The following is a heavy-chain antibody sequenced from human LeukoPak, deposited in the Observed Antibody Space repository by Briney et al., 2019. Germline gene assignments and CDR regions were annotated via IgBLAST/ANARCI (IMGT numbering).Heavy chain of an antibody. D-gene: IGHD4-17*01. CDR1: GVAISRYY. Sequence: PSETLSLTRTVSGVAISRYYWSWIRQPPAKGLEWVGYIYYSGSTNYNPSLKSRVTISVDTSKNQFSLKLSSVTAADTAVYYCARLAPVAHSGDYLGYFDYWGQGVLVTVSS. J-gene: IGHJ4*02. CDR3: ARLAPVAHSGDYLGYFDY. V-gene: IGHV4-59*08. CDR2: IYYSGST.